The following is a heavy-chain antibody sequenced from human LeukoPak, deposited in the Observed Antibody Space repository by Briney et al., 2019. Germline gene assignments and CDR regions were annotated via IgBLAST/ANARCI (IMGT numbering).Heavy chain of an antibody. CDR1: GYTFTSFG. CDR2: ISAYNGNP. D-gene: IGHD2-2*01. CDR3: ARGRYCSSSSCYQICYYYMDV. Sequence: ASVKVSCKASGYTFTSFGISWVRRAPGQGLEWMGWISAYNGNPNYAQNLQGRVTMTTDTSTSTAYMELRSLRSDDTAVYYCARGRYCSSSSCYQICYYYMDVWGKGTTVTVSS. V-gene: IGHV1-18*01. J-gene: IGHJ6*03.